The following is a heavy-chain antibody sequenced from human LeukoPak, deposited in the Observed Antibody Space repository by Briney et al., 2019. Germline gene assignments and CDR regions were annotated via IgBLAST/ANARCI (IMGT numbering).Heavy chain of an antibody. V-gene: IGHV1-69*05. CDR2: IIPIFGTA. J-gene: IGHJ4*02. CDR1: GGTFSSYA. Sequence: ASVKVSCKASGGTFSSYAISWVRQAPGQGLEWMGGIIPIFGTANYAQKFQGRVTMTRDTSTSTVYMELSSLRSEDTAVYYCARDSLLVDTAIGYWGQGTLVTVSS. CDR3: ARDSLLVDTAIGY. D-gene: IGHD5-18*01.